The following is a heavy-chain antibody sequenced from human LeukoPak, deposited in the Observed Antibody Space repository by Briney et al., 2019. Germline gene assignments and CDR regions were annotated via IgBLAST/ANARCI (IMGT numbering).Heavy chain of an antibody. CDR3: ATVGRDDFWRGPNYIWFDP. Sequence: ASVKLSCKVAGYTLTELSMHWVRLAPGKGHERMGGFDPEDGETIYEQTFYVRGTMTEDTSTDTASMQLGSLRSEATAVSYCATVGRDDFWRGPNYIWFDPCGQGTLVTVSS. CDR1: GYTLTELS. J-gene: IGHJ5*02. V-gene: IGHV1-24*01. D-gene: IGHD3-3*01. CDR2: FDPEDGET.